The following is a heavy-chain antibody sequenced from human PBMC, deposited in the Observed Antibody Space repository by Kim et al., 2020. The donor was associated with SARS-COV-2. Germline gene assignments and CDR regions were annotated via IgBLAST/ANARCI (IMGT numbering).Heavy chain of an antibody. CDR3: ARDCGIGTPNGAFDI. V-gene: IGHV3-53*01. J-gene: IGHJ3*02. Sequence: DAVKGRFTISRDNSKNTLYLQMNSLRAEDTAVYYCARDCGIGTPNGAFDIWGQGTMVTVSS. D-gene: IGHD1-26*01.